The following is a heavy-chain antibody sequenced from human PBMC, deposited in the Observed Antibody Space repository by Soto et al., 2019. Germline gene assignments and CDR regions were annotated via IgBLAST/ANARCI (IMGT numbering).Heavy chain of an antibody. CDR1: GYTISGYY. CDR3: ARGAGSGWYPIDY. Sequence: QVQLVQSGAEVKKPGASVKVSCKASGYTISGYYIHWVRQAPGQGLEWMGGINPHSGATNYAQKFQGRVTVTSDTYFSTTYLELTRLGSGDTALYYCARGAGSGWYPIDYGGQGTLVTVSS. CDR2: INPHSGAT. J-gene: IGHJ4*02. V-gene: IGHV1-2*02. D-gene: IGHD6-19*01.